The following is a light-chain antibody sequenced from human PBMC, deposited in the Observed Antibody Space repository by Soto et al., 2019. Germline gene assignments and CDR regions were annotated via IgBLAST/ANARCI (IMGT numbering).Light chain of an antibody. J-gene: IGKJ5*01. Sequence: IVLSQSLATLSVSPGERATLSCRASQSISSNLAWYQQKPGQAPRLLMFRTSSRATGIPDRFSGTKSGTDFTLTIRRLEPEDAAVYYCQQYGSSPITFGQGTLLEIK. CDR3: QQYGSSPIT. CDR2: RTS. V-gene: IGKV3-20*01. CDR1: QSISSN.